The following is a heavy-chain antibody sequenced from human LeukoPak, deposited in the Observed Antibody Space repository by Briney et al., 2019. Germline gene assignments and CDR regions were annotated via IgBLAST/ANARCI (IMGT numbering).Heavy chain of an antibody. Sequence: ASVKVSCKASGYTFTSYDIDWVRQATGQGLEWMGWMNPNSGNTGYAQKFQGRVTMTRNTSISTAYMELSSLRSEDTAVYYRARTAVAGTRGDYWGQGTLVTVSS. V-gene: IGHV1-8*01. CDR1: GYTFTSYD. CDR3: ARTAVAGTRGDY. J-gene: IGHJ4*02. CDR2: MNPNSGNT. D-gene: IGHD6-19*01.